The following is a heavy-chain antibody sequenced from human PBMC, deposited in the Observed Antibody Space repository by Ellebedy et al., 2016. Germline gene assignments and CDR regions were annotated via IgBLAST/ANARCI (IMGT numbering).Heavy chain of an antibody. V-gene: IGHV4-39*07. CDR2: IYYSGST. CDR3: ARDTSSWYR. J-gene: IGHJ5*02. D-gene: IGHD6-13*01. CDR1: GDSISSSKYY. Sequence: SETLSLTCTVSGDSISSSKYYWGWIRQPPGKGLEWIGSIYYSGSTYYNPSLKSRGTISVDTSKNQVSLKLSSVTAADTAVYYCARDTSSWYRWGQGTLVTVSS.